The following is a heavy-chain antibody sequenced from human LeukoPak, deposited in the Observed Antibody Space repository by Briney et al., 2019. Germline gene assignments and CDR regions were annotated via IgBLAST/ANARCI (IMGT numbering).Heavy chain of an antibody. D-gene: IGHD3-16*01. CDR2: INHSGST. J-gene: IGHJ6*02. V-gene: IGHV4-34*01. CDR1: GGSFSGYY. Sequence: SETLSLTCAVYGGSFSGYYWSWIRQPPGKGLGWIGEINHSGSTNYNPSLKSRVTVSVDTSKNQFSLKLSSVTAADTAVYYCARGSRAYLYYYYGMDVWGQGTTVTVSS. CDR3: ARGSRAYLYYYYGMDV.